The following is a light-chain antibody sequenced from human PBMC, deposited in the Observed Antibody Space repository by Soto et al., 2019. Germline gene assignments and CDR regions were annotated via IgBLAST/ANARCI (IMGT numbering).Light chain of an antibody. CDR1: ARDVGGYQY. V-gene: IGLV2-8*01. J-gene: IGLJ2*01. Sequence: QSALTQPPSASGSPGQSVTISCTGTARDVGGYQYVSWYQQKSGKAPKLIIYEVNERPSGVPDRFSGSKSGNTASLTVSGLLGEDEADYCCSASAGLNTVLFGGGTKLPVL. CDR3: SASAGLNTVL. CDR2: EVN.